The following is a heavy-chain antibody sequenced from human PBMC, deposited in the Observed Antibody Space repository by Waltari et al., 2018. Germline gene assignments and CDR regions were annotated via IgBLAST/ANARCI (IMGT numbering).Heavy chain of an antibody. V-gene: IGHV1-2*02. CDR3: ARELEGGYFDY. D-gene: IGHD3-16*01. J-gene: IGHJ4*02. Sequence: QVQLVQSGAEVRKPGASVRVPCKTSGNTFTAYLLHWVRQAPGHGLEWMGGINPNSGGTNYAQKFQGRVTITRDTSISTAYVELSRLTSDDTAVYYCARELEGGYFDYWGQGTLVTVSS. CDR1: GNTFTAYL. CDR2: INPNSGGT.